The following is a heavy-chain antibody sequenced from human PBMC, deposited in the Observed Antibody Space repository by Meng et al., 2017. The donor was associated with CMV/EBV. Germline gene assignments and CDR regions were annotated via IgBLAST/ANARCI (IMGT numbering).Heavy chain of an antibody. CDR3: ARGPEVDYGDYVGLDY. D-gene: IGHD4-17*01. Sequence: PEAGPGLGKPSDTLSPACPVPGGFISSYYWSWIRQPAGKGLEWIGRIYTSGSTNYNPSLKSRVTMSVDTSKNQFSLKLSSVTAADTAVYYCARGPEVDYGDYVGLDYWGQGTLVTVSS. J-gene: IGHJ4*02. CDR2: IYTSGST. CDR1: GGFISSYY. V-gene: IGHV4-4*07.